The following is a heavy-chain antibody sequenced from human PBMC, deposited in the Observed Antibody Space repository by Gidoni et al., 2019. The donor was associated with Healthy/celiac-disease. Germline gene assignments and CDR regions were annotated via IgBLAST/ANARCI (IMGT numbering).Heavy chain of an antibody. CDR1: GFTFSSHG. J-gene: IGHJ4*02. D-gene: IGHD3-22*01. CDR2: ISYDGINK. Sequence: QVQLVESGGGVGKPGRSLRLSGAASGFTFSSHGMHWVRQAPGKGLEWVAVISYDGINKYYADSVKGRFTISRDNSKNTLYLQMNSLRAEDTAVYYCAKDEHYYDSSGYYYQDYWGQGTLVTVSS. CDR3: AKDEHYYDSSGYYYQDY. V-gene: IGHV3-30*18.